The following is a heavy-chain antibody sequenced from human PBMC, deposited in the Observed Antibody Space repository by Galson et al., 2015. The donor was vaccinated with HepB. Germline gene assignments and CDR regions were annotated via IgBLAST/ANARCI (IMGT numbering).Heavy chain of an antibody. J-gene: IGHJ4*02. Sequence: SLRLSCAASGFTFSDFAMTWVRQAPGKGLEWVSTIDRSGGKTFSADYVRGRFTTSRDNPKNTLYVQMNNLRADDTAVYYCVKDWGPADKCSDAGRLAYWGPGTLVTVPS. V-gene: IGHV3-23*01. CDR3: VKDWGPADKCSDAGRLAY. CDR1: GFTFSDFA. D-gene: IGHD3-16*01. CDR2: IDRSGGKT.